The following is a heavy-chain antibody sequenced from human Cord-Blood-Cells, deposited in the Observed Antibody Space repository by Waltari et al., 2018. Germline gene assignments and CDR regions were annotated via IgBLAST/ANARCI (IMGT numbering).Heavy chain of an antibody. CDR2: IYYSGST. CDR1: GGSISSGGYY. J-gene: IGHJ3*02. D-gene: IGHD3-16*01. CDR3: AFLRVGIGAFDI. Sequence: VQLQESGPGLVKPSQTLSPTCTVSGGSISSGGYYWRWIRQHPGKGLEWIGYIYYSGSTYYNPSLKSRVTISVDTSKNQFSLKLSSVTAADTAVYYCAFLRVGIGAFDIWGQGTMVTVSS. V-gene: IGHV4-31*03.